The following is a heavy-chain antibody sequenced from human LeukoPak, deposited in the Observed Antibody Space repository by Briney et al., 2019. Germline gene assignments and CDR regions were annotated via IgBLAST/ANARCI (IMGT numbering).Heavy chain of an antibody. J-gene: IGHJ6*02. Sequence: ASVKVSCKASGYTFTSYDINWVRQATGQGLEWMGWMNPNSGNTGYAQKFQGRVTMTRNTPISTAYMELSSLRSEDTAVYYCARVSYYYYGMDVWGQGTTVTVSS. CDR3: ARVSYYYYGMDV. CDR2: MNPNSGNT. CDR1: GYTFTSYD. V-gene: IGHV1-8*01.